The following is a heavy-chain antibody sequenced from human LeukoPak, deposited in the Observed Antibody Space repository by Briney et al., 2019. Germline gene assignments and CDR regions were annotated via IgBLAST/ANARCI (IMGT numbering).Heavy chain of an antibody. CDR3: ARSWYSSTWAPFDY. V-gene: IGHV3-33*01. CDR1: GFTFGSYG. CDR2: IWYDETNK. D-gene: IGHD6-13*01. Sequence: QPGRSLRLSCAASGFTFGSYGMHWVRQAPGKGLEWVAVIWYDETNKYNEDAVKGRFTISRDTSKDTLFLQMNSLRAEDTAVYYCARSWYSSTWAPFDYWGQGTLVTVSS. J-gene: IGHJ4*02.